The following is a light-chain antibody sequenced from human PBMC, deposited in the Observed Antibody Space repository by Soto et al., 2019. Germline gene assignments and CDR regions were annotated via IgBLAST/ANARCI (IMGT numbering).Light chain of an antibody. CDR3: QQNNNSLALT. Sequence: EIQMTQSPSTLSASVGERATISCRASQSVSSNLTWYQQKPGQAPRLLIYAASTRPTGIPARFSGSGSGTDFTLTISSLQSEDFAAYYCQQNNNSLALTFGGGTRLEIK. V-gene: IGKV3-15*01. J-gene: IGKJ4*01. CDR2: AAS. CDR1: QSVSSN.